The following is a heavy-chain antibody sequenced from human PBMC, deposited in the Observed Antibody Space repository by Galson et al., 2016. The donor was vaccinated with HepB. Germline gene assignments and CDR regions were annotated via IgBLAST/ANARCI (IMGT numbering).Heavy chain of an antibody. D-gene: IGHD5-24*01. J-gene: IGHJ4*02. CDR2: ITASGAVT. Sequence: SLRLSCAASGFTFSDYAMTWVRQAPGKGLEGVSAITASGAVTYYADSVKGRFTLSSDTSKNTLYLQMNSLIVEETAIYSCAKGRDGYIRYYDSWGQGTLVTVSS. CDR1: GFTFSDYA. CDR3: AKGRDGYIRYYDS. V-gene: IGHV3-23*01.